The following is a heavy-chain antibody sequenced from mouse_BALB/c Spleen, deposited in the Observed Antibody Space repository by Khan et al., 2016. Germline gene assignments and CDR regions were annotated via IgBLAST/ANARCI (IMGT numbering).Heavy chain of an antibody. J-gene: IGHJ4*01. CDR1: GYTFSNYW. V-gene: IGHV1-9*01. Sequence: QVQLQQPGAELMKPGASVKISCKATGYTFSNYWIEWVKQRPGHGLEWIGDILPGSGYSNSNENFKGKATFTADESSNTAYMQLISLTSEDSAVYFCARAWYSMDYWGQGTSVTVSS. CDR3: ARAWYSMDY. CDR2: ILPGSGYS.